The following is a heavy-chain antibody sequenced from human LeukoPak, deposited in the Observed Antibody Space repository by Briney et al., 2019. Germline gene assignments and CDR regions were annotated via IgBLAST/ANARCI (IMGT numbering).Heavy chain of an antibody. Sequence: GGSLRLSCAASGFSFSSHWMAWVRQAPGKGLEWVANTKEDGSEKYYVDSVKGRFTISRDNAKNSLYLQMNSLRAEDTAMYYCGRDSPYSARGQPTDYWGQGTLVTVSS. J-gene: IGHJ4*02. CDR2: TKEDGSEK. CDR3: GRDSPYSARGQPTDY. V-gene: IGHV3-7*01. D-gene: IGHD6-6*01. CDR1: GFSFSSHW.